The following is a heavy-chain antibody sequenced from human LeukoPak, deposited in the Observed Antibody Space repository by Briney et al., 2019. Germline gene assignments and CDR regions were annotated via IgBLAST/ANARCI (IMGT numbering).Heavy chain of an antibody. CDR3: ARDMYGYSSRTYYFDY. Sequence: PSQTLSLTCSVSGGSITSAKHYWTWIRRPAGKGLEWIGRIYTFGSTTYNPSLKSRVTISVDTSKNQFSLKLSSVTAADTAVYYCARDMYGYSSRTYYFDYWGQGTLVTVSS. J-gene: IGHJ4*02. V-gene: IGHV4-61*02. CDR2: IYTFGST. CDR1: GGSITSAKHY. D-gene: IGHD6-13*01.